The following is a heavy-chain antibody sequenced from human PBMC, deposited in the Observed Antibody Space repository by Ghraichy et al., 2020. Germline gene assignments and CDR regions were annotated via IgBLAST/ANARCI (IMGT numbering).Heavy chain of an antibody. J-gene: IGHJ6*02. CDR1: GFTVSSNY. D-gene: IGHD4-11*01. Sequence: GSLRLSCAASGFTVSSNYMSRVRQAPGKGLEWVSVIYSGGSTYYADSVKGRFTISRDNSKNTLYLQMNSLRAEDTAVYYCARGGTTVTGRRTYYYYGMDVWGQGTTVTVSS. CDR3: ARGGTTVTGRRTYYYYGMDV. CDR2: IYSGGST. V-gene: IGHV3-66*02.